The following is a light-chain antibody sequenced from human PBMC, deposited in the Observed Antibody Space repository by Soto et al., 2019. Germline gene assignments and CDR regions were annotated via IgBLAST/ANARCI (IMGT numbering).Light chain of an antibody. Sequence: QSALTQPASVSGSPGQSITISCTGTSSDVGGYNFVSWHQQHPGEAPKLIIYEVSNRPSGASYRFSGSKSGNTASLTISGLQAEDEADYYCSSYSSSSPYVFGTGTKVTVL. CDR3: SSYSSSSPYV. J-gene: IGLJ1*01. CDR1: SSDVGGYNF. CDR2: EVS. V-gene: IGLV2-14*01.